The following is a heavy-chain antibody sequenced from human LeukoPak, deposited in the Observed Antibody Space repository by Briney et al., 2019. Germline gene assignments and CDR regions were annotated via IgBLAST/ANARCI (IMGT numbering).Heavy chain of an antibody. J-gene: IGHJ4*02. D-gene: IGHD3-10*01. V-gene: IGHV3-33*06. Sequence: PGRSLRLSCAASGFTFSSYGMHWVRQAPGKGLEWVAVIWYDGSNKYYADSVKGRFTISRDNSKNTLYLQMNSLRAEDTAVYYCAKDFPHYGSGSSHFDYWGQGTLVTVSS. CDR2: IWYDGSNK. CDR3: AKDFPHYGSGSSHFDY. CDR1: GFTFSSYG.